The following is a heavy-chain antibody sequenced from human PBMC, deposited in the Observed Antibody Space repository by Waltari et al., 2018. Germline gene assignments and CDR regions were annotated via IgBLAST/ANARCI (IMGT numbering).Heavy chain of an antibody. J-gene: IGHJ3*02. D-gene: IGHD3-10*01. CDR2: IYYSGST. CDR1: GGSISSYY. V-gene: IGHV4-59*01. Sequence: QVQLQESGPGLVKPSETLSLTCTVSGGSISSYYWSWIRQPPGKGLEWIGYIYYSGSTNYNPSLKSRVTISVDTSKNQFSLKLSSVTAADTAVYYCASAGPMVRGDQGAFDNWGQGTMVTVSS. CDR3: ASAGPMVRGDQGAFDN.